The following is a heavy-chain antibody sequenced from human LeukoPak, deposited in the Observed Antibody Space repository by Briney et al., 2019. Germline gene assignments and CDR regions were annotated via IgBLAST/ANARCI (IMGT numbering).Heavy chain of an antibody. CDR2: IIPMFVTG. CDR3: GRVTATGKYYYYYYRDV. Sequence: SVKVSCKASGNTFNNYAISWLRQAPGQGLEWMGGIIPMFVTGNYAQKFKGRVTITADESTSTAYMELSSLRSEDTAVYYCGRVTATGKYYYYYYRDVWGKGTTVTVSS. CDR1: GNTFNNYA. V-gene: IGHV1-69*01. D-gene: IGHD5-18*01. J-gene: IGHJ6*03.